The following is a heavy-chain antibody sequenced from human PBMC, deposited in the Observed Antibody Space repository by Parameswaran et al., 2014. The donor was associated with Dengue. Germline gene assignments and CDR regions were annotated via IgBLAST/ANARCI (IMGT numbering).Heavy chain of an antibody. V-gene: IGHV4-34*01. D-gene: IGHD2-15*01. Sequence: PGKGLEWIGEINHSGSTNYNPSLKSRVTISVDTSKNQFSLKLSSVTAADTAVYYCARGGGSGVWNYGMDVWGQGTTVTVSS. CDR2: INHSGST. J-gene: IGHJ6*02. CDR3: ARGGGSGVWNYGMDV.